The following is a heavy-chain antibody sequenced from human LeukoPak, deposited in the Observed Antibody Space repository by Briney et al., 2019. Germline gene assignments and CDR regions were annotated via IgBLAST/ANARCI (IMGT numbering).Heavy chain of an antibody. CDR1: GYSFTGNY. Sequence: GASVKVSCKASGYSFTGNYIHWVRQAPGQGLEWMGWISPNSGGTDYAQKFQGRVTMTRDTSISTAYMELRGLRPDDTGLYYCARADLAYCSITTCSSFDYWGQGTLVTVSS. CDR2: ISPNSGGT. D-gene: IGHD2-2*01. J-gene: IGHJ4*02. CDR3: ARADLAYCSITTCSSFDY. V-gene: IGHV1-2*02.